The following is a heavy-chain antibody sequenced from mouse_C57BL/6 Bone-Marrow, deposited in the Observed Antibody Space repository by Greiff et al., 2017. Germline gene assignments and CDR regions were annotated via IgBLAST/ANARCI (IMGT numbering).Heavy chain of an antibody. Sequence: EVKLMESGGDLVKPGGSLKLSCAASGFTFSSSGMSWVRQTPDKRLEWVATISSGGSYTYYPDSVKGRFTISRANAKNTLYLQMSSLKSEDTAMYYCARRDGYPFAYWGQGTLVTVSA. V-gene: IGHV5-6*02. CDR2: ISSGGSYT. CDR3: ARRDGYPFAY. CDR1: GFTFSSSG. D-gene: IGHD2-3*01. J-gene: IGHJ3*01.